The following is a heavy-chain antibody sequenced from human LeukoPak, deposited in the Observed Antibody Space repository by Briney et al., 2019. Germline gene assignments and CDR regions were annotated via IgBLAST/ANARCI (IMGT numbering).Heavy chain of an antibody. Sequence: PGGSLCLSCAASGFTFSRYAMSWVRQAPGKGLEWVSGISASGESTYYADSVKGRLTISRDNSKNTLYLLMNSLRAEDTAVYFCASVPRYGYSFFDCWGQGTLVTVSS. J-gene: IGHJ4*02. CDR1: GFTFSRYA. D-gene: IGHD4-17*01. V-gene: IGHV3-23*01. CDR3: ASVPRYGYSFFDC. CDR2: ISASGEST.